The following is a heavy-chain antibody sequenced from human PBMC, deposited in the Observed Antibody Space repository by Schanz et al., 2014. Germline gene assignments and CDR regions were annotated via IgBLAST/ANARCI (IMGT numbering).Heavy chain of an antibody. V-gene: IGHV4-31*03. J-gene: IGHJ3*02. CDR2: INQSGTT. CDR1: GGSVSSGGDY. CDR3: ARDRGHGDLPGDI. Sequence: QVQLQESGPGLVKPSQTLSLTCTVSGGSVSSGGDYWSWIRQHPGKGLEWIGEINQSGTTNYNPSLKSRVTMSVDTSKNQISLNLSSATAADTAVYYCARDRGHGDLPGDIWGQGTMVTVSS. D-gene: IGHD4-17*01.